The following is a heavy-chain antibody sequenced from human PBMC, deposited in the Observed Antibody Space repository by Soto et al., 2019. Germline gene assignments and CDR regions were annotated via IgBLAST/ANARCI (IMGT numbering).Heavy chain of an antibody. J-gene: IGHJ6*02. D-gene: IGHD2-2*02. CDR2: ISSSSSYI. CDR3: GRGKYTTSPDYYYYGMEV. V-gene: IGHV3-21*01. CDR1: GFTICSYS. Sequence: GGTLRLSCAASGFTICSYSMNWVRQAPGKGLEWVSSISSSSSYIYYADSMKGRFTIARENDKSSLYLQMTSLRAEATAVYYCGRGKYTTSPDYYYYGMEVWGQGTTVTVSS.